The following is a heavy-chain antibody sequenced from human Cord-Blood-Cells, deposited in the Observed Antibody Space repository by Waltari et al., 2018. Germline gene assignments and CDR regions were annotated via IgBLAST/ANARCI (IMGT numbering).Heavy chain of an antibody. CDR2: INHSGST. D-gene: IGHD3-22*01. CDR3: ASITHYYDSSGYYEYFQH. V-gene: IGHV4-34*01. Sequence: QVQLQQWGAGLLKPSETLSLTCAVYGGSFSGYYWSWIRQPPGKGLEWIGEINHSGSTNYNPSLKGRVTISVDTSKNQFSLKLSSVTAADTAVYYCASITHYYDSSGYYEYFQHWGQGTLVTVSS. CDR1: GGSFSGYY. J-gene: IGHJ1*01.